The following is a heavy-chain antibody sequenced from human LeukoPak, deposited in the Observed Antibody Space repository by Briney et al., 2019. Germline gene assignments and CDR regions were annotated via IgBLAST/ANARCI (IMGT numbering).Heavy chain of an antibody. CDR2: MWYDGTNK. CDR3: ATTGGSWYDGSRDY. J-gene: IGHJ4*02. V-gene: IGHV3-33*01. CDR1: GFTFSNYG. Sequence: GGSLRLSCAASGFTFSNYGIHWVRQAPGKGLEWVAVMWYDGTNKYYADAVKGRFTISRDNSKNTLYLQLNSLRAEDTAVYYCATTGGSWYDGSRDYWGQGTLVTVYS. D-gene: IGHD6-13*01.